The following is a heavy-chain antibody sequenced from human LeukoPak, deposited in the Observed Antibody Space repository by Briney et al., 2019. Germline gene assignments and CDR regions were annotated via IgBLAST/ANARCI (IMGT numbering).Heavy chain of an antibody. V-gene: IGHV4-59*08. Sequence: PSETLSLTCTVSGGSISSYYWSWIRQPPGKGLEWIGYIYYSGSTNYNPSLKSRVTISVDTSKNQFSLKLSSVTAADTAVYYCARGCGPSEGYDYWGQGTLVTVSS. D-gene: IGHD2-21*01. CDR1: GGSISSYY. CDR2: IYYSGST. J-gene: IGHJ4*02. CDR3: ARGCGPSEGYDY.